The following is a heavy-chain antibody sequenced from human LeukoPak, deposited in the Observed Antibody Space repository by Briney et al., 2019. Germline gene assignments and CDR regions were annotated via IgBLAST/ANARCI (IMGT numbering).Heavy chain of an antibody. V-gene: IGHV3-23*01. CDR1: GYTFRSYA. CDR2: ISGSGDTT. Sequence: GGSLRLSCAASGYTFRSYAMTWVRQAPGKGLGWVSAISGSGDTTFYADSVRGRFTISRDNSKNTLYLQMNSLRADDTAVYYCAKTSGSSWLDAFDIWGQGTMVTVSS. J-gene: IGHJ3*02. D-gene: IGHD6-13*01. CDR3: AKTSGSSWLDAFDI.